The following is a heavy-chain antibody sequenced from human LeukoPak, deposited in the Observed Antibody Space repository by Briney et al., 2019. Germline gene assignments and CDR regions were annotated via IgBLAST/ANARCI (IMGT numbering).Heavy chain of an antibody. J-gene: IGHJ4*02. CDR3: TRLGIAAASTYYFDY. V-gene: IGHV3-49*04. CDR2: IRSKAYGGTT. Sequence: PGRSLRLSCTASGFTFGDYAMSWVRQAPGKGLEWAGFIRSKAYGGTTEYAASVKGRFTISRDDSKSIAYLQMNSLKTEDTAVYYCTRLGIAAASTYYFDYWGQGTLVTVSS. D-gene: IGHD6-13*01. CDR1: GFTFGDYA.